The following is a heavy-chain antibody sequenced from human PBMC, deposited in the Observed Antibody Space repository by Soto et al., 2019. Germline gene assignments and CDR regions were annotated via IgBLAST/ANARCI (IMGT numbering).Heavy chain of an antibody. J-gene: IGHJ5*02. CDR3: AGQTFTKAAASYGRSNWFDP. Sequence: PSETLSLTCSASGGSITSSSHFWGWVRQPPGKGLEWIGTIYFTGNTYYTPSLKSRLTMSIDTSKNEFSLRLNSVTAADTAVYSCAGQTFTKAAASYGRSNWFDPWGPGTLVTVSS. CDR1: GGSITSSSHF. CDR2: IYFTGNT. D-gene: IGHD3-16*01. V-gene: IGHV4-39*01.